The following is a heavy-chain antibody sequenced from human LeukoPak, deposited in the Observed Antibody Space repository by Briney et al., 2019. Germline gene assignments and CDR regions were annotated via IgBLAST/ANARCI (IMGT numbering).Heavy chain of an antibody. CDR1: GGSISSYY. CDR3: ARTQGGSSGYYTYYYYMDV. Sequence: SETLSLTCTVPGGSISSYYWSWIRQPAGKGLEWIGRIYTSGSTNYNPSLKSRVTMSVDTSKNQFSLKLSSVTAADTAVYYCARTQGGSSGYYTYYYYMDVWGKGTTVTVSS. D-gene: IGHD3-22*01. CDR2: IYTSGST. J-gene: IGHJ6*03. V-gene: IGHV4-4*07.